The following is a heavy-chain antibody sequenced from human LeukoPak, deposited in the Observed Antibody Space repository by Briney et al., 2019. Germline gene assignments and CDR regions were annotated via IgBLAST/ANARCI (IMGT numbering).Heavy chain of an antibody. D-gene: IGHD3-22*01. J-gene: IGHJ4*02. Sequence: GGSLRLSCAASGLTFSNAWMSWVRQAPGKGLEWVSVICSSGDSTFYADSVKGRLTISRDKSKNTLYLQMNSLRADDTALYYCAKGKSDSCYSSADYWGQGTLVTVSS. CDR1: GLTFSNAW. V-gene: IGHV3-23*01. CDR3: AKGKSDSCYSSADY. CDR2: ICSSGDST.